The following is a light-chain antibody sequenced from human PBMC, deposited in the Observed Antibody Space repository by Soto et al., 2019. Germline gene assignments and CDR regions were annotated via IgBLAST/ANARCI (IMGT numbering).Light chain of an antibody. CDR2: SAS. CDR3: QQSYDIGT. CDR1: QSIATS. V-gene: IGKV1-39*01. Sequence: DIQMTQSPSSLSASVGDRVTITCRASQSIATSLNWYQQKPGKAPKSLIHSASTLQNGVPSRFSGSGSGTDFTLTISSLEPEDFATYYCQQSYDIGTFGQGTKVDIK. J-gene: IGKJ1*01.